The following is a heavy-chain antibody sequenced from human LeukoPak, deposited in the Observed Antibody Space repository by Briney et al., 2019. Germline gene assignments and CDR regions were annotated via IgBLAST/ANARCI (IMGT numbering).Heavy chain of an antibody. CDR3: ARASGGYGGNFDY. V-gene: IGHV4-59*01. CDR2: IYNSRST. J-gene: IGHJ4*02. CDR1: GGSISGYY. D-gene: IGHD2-15*01. Sequence: SETLSLTCTVSGGSISGYYWTWIRQPPGKGLEWIGYIYNSRSTNYNPSLRGRLGMSVDRSKNQFSLKLSSVTAADTAVYYCARASGGYGGNFDYWGQGTLVTVS.